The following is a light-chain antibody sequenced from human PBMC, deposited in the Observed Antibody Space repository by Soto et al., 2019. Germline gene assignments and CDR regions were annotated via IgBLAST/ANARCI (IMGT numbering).Light chain of an antibody. CDR1: QSISTY. V-gene: IGKV1-39*01. CDR3: QQTYRAPLT. J-gene: IGKJ4*01. Sequence: DIQMTQSPSSLPASVGDRVTITCRASQSISTYLNWYQQKPGKAPKVLIYGASSLQSGVPSRFSGGGSGTDFTLSISSLQPEDFATYYCQQTYRAPLTFGGGTNVEIK. CDR2: GAS.